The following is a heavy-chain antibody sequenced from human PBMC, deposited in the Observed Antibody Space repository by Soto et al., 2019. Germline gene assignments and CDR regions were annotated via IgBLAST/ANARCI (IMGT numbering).Heavy chain of an antibody. Sequence: ASVKVSCKASGYTFTSYGISWVRQAPGQGLEWMGWISAYNGNTNYAQKLQGRVTMTTDTSTSTAYMELRSLRSDDTAVYYCAREYCISTSCYAVNYHYGMDVWGQGTTVTVSS. D-gene: IGHD2-2*01. J-gene: IGHJ6*02. CDR3: AREYCISTSCYAVNYHYGMDV. V-gene: IGHV1-18*01. CDR2: ISAYNGNT. CDR1: GYTFTSYG.